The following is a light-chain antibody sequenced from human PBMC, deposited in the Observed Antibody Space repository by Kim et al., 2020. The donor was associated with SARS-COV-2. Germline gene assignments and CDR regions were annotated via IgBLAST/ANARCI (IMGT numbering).Light chain of an antibody. V-gene: IGLV1-44*01. CDR2: TNF. Sequence: GHRVTISCSGSSSTIGSNAVNWSQPLPGAAPNLRIYTNFQRPSGVPGRFSGSKSGTSASLAISGLQSEDEADYYCAAWDDSLHAYVFGPGTKVTVL. J-gene: IGLJ1*01. CDR1: SSTIGSNA. CDR3: AAWDDSLHAYV.